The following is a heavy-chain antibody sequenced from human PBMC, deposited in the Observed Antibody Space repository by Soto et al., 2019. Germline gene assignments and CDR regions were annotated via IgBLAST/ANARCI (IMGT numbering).Heavy chain of an antibody. J-gene: IGHJ6*02. CDR1: GYTFTSYY. Sequence: QVQLMQSGAEVKKPGASVKVSCKASGYTFTSYYIHWVRQAPGQGLAWMGIINPSGGSASYARKFQGRVAMTRDTSTSTVYMEVSSLGYEDTAVYYCARDPNLSLTYHYYGMDVWGQGTTVTVSS. D-gene: IGHD7-27*01. V-gene: IGHV1-46*01. CDR2: INPSGGSA. CDR3: ARDPNLSLTYHYYGMDV.